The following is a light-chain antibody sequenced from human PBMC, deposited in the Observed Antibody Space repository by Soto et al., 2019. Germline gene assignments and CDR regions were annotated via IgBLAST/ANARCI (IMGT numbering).Light chain of an antibody. CDR2: DNH. Sequence: QSVLTQPPSVSAAPGQKVTISCSGSTSNIGNNYVSWFQQLPGTAPTLLIYDNHKRPSGIPDRFSASKSGTSATLAITGLQTGDEADYHCGTWDSNLRIAVFGGGTKVTVL. J-gene: IGLJ3*02. CDR1: TSNIGNNY. CDR3: GTWDSNLRIAV. V-gene: IGLV1-51*01.